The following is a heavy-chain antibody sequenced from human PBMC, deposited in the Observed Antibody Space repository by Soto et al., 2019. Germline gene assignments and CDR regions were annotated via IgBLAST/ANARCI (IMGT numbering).Heavy chain of an antibody. D-gene: IGHD2-2*02. J-gene: IGHJ5*02. CDR2: IYPGDSDT. V-gene: IGHV5-51*01. CDR1: GYSFTSYW. Sequence: RKISCKGSGYSFTSYWIGWVRQMPGKGLEWMGIIYPGDSDTRYSPSFQGQVTISADKSISTAYLQWSSLKASDTAMYYCARGGDTVVVPAAIRPLPNWFDPWGQGTLVTVSS. CDR3: ARGGDTVVVPAAIRPLPNWFDP.